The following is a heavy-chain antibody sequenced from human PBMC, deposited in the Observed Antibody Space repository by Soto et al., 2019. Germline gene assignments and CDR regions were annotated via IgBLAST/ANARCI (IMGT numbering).Heavy chain of an antibody. J-gene: IGHJ3*01. CDR3: ATSSPGGGGQYVDAFDL. V-gene: IGHV1-18*01. Sequence: QVQLVQSGPEVKKPGASVKVSCKASTYAFTYNAINWVRQAPGHGLEWMGWIGPNSGSTTYAQDFQGRVTMTTDTSTNTAYMELRSLRSDDTAIYYCATSSPGGGGQYVDAFDLWGQGTLVTVSS. CDR1: TYAFTYNA. D-gene: IGHD3-16*01. CDR2: IGPNSGST.